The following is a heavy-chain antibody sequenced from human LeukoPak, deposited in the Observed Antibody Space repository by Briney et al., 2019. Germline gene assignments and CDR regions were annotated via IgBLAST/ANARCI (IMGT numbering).Heavy chain of an antibody. Sequence: GGSLRLSCAAFGFTFSSYAMHWVRQAPGKGLEWVAFIRYDGSNKYYADSVKGRFTISRDNSKDTLYLQMNSLRAEDAAIYYCANWAEGSPDYLDYWGQGVLVTVSS. CDR2: IRYDGSNK. CDR1: GFTFSSYA. J-gene: IGHJ4*02. V-gene: IGHV3-30*02. CDR3: ANWAEGSPDYLDY. D-gene: IGHD3-10*01.